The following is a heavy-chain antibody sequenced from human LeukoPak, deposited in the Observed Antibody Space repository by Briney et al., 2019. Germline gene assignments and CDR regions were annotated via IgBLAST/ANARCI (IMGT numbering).Heavy chain of an antibody. CDR3: AKKVVVGATSPYSDFQD. CDR2: ISGSGVTT. D-gene: IGHD1-26*01. V-gene: IGHV3-23*01. J-gene: IGHJ1*01. CDR1: GFTFSSYA. Sequence: GGSLRLSCEASGFTFSSYAMGWVRQAPGKGLEWVSAISGSGVTTHYAGSVKGRFSISRDNSKNTLYLQMNSLGAEDTALYYCAKKVVVGATSPYSDFQDWGQGTLVTVSS.